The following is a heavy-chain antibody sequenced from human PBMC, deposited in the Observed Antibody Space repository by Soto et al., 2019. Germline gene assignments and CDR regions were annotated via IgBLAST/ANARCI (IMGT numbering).Heavy chain of an antibody. CDR3: AREGGQRVGLNWFDP. V-gene: IGHV1-69*01. D-gene: IGHD6-25*01. CDR1: GGTFSSYA. J-gene: IGHJ5*02. Sequence: QVQLVQSGAEVKKPGSSVKVSCKASGGTFSSYAISWVRQAPGQGLEWMGGIIPIFGTANYAQKFQGRVTITADEYTSTAYMELSSLRSEDTAVDYCAREGGQRVGLNWFDPWGQGTLVTVSS. CDR2: IIPIFGTA.